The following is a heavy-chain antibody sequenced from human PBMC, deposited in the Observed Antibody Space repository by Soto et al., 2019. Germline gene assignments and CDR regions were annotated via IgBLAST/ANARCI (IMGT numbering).Heavy chain of an antibody. CDR2: INPSGGST. CDR1: GYTFTSYY. J-gene: IGHJ5*02. CDR3: ARGRRIAVAGTGTWFDP. V-gene: IGHV1-46*01. Sequence: QVQLVQSGAEVKKPGASVKVSCKASGYTFTSYYMHWVRQAPGQGLEWMGIINPSGGSTSYAQKFQGRVTMTRDTSTSTGYMELSSLRSEDTSVYYCARGRRIAVAGTGTWFDPWGQGTLVTVSS. D-gene: IGHD6-19*01.